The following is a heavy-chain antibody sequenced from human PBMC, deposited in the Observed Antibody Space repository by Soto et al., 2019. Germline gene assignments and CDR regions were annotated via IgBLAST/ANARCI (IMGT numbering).Heavy chain of an antibody. D-gene: IGHD1-1*01. V-gene: IGHV1-8*01. CDR1: GYTFPSYD. CDR3: AREADPGDALCDA. J-gene: IGHJ5*01. CDR2: MNPNSGNT. Sequence: QVQLVQSGAEVKKPGASVKVSCKASGYTFPSYDINWVRQATGQELEWMGWMNPNSGNTGYAHKFQGIVPMTRSTSISPAYMELSSLGSEDTAVYCCAREADPGDALCDACGHGTLVTVAS.